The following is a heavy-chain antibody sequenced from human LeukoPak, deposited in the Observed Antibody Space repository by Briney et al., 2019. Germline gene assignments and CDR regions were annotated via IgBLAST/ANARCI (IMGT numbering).Heavy chain of an antibody. CDR1: GFTLSDHF. D-gene: IGHD2/OR15-2a*01. J-gene: IGHJ3*02. V-gene: IGHV3-72*01. CDR3: ARGHNSFDI. CDR2: SRNKANSYTT. Sequence: GGCLRLSCAASGFTLSDHFMDWVRQAPGKGLEWVGRSRNKANSYTTVYAASVKGRLTISRDDSANSLYLQMNSLEVEDTAVYFWARGHNSFDIWGQGTMVTVSS.